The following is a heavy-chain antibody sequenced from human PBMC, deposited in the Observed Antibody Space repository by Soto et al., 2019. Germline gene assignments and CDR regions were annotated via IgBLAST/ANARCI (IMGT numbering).Heavy chain of an antibody. CDR3: AKDAKMLTYYSRSGTYQKNDMDV. V-gene: IGHV1-46*01. CDR1: GYTFIRYY. Sequence: QVQLVKSGAEVKKPGASVKFSCKASGYTFIRYYMHCLRQAPGHGLEWMGIINPSACSTSYAPKCKGRATRTRDPSTSTAYMELSSLRSDDTAVHYCAKDAKMLTYYSRSGTYQKNDMDVWVQGTTVTVSS. J-gene: IGHJ6*01. D-gene: IGHD3-10*01. CDR2: INPSACST.